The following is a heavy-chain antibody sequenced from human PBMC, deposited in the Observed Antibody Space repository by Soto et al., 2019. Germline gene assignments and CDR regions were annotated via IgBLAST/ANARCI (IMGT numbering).Heavy chain of an antibody. D-gene: IGHD2-8*01. CDR1: GFTFSSYA. V-gene: IGHV3-30-3*01. Sequence: GGSLRLSCAASGFTFSSYAMHWVRQAPGKGLEWVAVISYDGSNKYYADSVKGRFTISRDNSKNTLYLQMNSLRAEDTAVYYRARDNGSDYWGQGTLVTVSS. CDR3: ARDNGSDY. CDR2: ISYDGSNK. J-gene: IGHJ4*02.